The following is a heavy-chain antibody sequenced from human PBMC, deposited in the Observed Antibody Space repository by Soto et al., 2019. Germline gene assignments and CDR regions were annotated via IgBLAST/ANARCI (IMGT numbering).Heavy chain of an antibody. CDR2: IYYSGST. CDR1: GGSISSGGYY. V-gene: IGHV4-31*03. Sequence: LSLTCTVSGGSISSGGYYWSWIRQHPGKGLEWIGYIYYSGSTYYNPSLKSRVTISVDTSKNQFSLKLSSVTAADTAVYYCARGGYYDILTGASYYYYGMDVWGQGTTVTVSS. D-gene: IGHD3-9*01. J-gene: IGHJ6*02. CDR3: ARGGYYDILTGASYYYYGMDV.